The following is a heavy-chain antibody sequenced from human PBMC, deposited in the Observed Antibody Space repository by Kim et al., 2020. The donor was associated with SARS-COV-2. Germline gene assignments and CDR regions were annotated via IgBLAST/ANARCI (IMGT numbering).Heavy chain of an antibody. V-gene: IGHV1-2*04. D-gene: IGHD1-1*01. CDR1: GYTFTNYY. CDR3: ARGETTDKRYHYYYYGMDV. J-gene: IGHJ6*02. CDR2: VNPNSGGT. Sequence: ASVKVSCKASGYTFTNYYIHWVRQAPGQGLEWMGWVNPNSGGTKYAQKFQGWVTMTRDTSISTAYMELSRLRSDDTALYYCARGETTDKRYHYYYYGMDVWGQGTTVTVSS.